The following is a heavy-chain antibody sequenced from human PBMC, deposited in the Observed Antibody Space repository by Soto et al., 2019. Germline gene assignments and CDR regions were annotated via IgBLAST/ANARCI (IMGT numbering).Heavy chain of an antibody. V-gene: IGHV3-23*01. CDR2: VSSSGGST. Sequence: GGSLRLSCAASGFTFSNYAMTWVRQAPGEGLEWVSSVSSSGGSTYYANSVKGRFTISRDNFGNTLCLQMSSLRVEDTAIYYCVEGGLAAAGYYFYGLDVWGQGTTVTVSS. D-gene: IGHD6-13*01. J-gene: IGHJ6*02. CDR1: GFTFSNYA. CDR3: VEGGLAAAGYYFYGLDV.